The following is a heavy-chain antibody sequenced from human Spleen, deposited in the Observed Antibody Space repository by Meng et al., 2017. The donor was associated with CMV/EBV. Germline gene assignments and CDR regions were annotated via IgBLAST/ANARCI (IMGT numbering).Heavy chain of an antibody. D-gene: IGHD1-26*01. CDR1: GGSITSYY. J-gene: IGHJ4*02. Sequence: ESLKISCTVSGGSITSYYWSWIRQPPGKGLEWIGHIHYSGNTNYNPSLKSRVTISVDTSKNQFSLRLNSVTAADTAVYYCARRGSGSSLDYWGQGTLVTVSS. CDR3: ARRGSGSSLDY. CDR2: IHYSGNT. V-gene: IGHV4-59*01.